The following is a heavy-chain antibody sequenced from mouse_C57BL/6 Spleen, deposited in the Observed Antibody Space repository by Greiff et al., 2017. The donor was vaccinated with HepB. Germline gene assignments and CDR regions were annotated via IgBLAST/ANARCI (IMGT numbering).Heavy chain of an antibody. CDR3: ALYYYGSSPFAY. V-gene: IGHV1-50*01. CDR1: GYTFTSYW. Sequence: QVQLQQPGAELVKPGASVKLSCKASGYTFTSYWMQWVKQRPGQGLEWIGEIDPSDSYTNYKQKFKGKATLTVDTYSSIAYMQLSSLTSEDSAVYYCALYYYGSSPFAYWGQGTLVTVSA. D-gene: IGHD1-1*01. CDR2: IDPSDSYT. J-gene: IGHJ3*01.